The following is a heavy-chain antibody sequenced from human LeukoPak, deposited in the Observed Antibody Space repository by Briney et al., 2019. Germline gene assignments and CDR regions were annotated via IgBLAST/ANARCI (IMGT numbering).Heavy chain of an antibody. CDR2: IYYSGST. CDR1: GGSISSYY. CDR3: ATAGYGSGRYYFDY. Sequence: SETLSLTCTVSGGSISSYYWSWIRQPPGKGLEWIGYIYYSGSTNYNPSLKSRVTISVDTSKNQFSLKLSSVTAADTAVYYCATAGYGSGRYYFDYWGQGTLVTVSS. J-gene: IGHJ4*02. V-gene: IGHV4-59*01. D-gene: IGHD3-10*01.